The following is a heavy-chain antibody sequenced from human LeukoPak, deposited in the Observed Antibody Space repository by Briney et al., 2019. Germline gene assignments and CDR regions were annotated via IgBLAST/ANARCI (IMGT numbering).Heavy chain of an antibody. CDR1: GDSINSHH. CDR3: ARDTYAYYFDP. V-gene: IGHV4-59*11. D-gene: IGHD1-26*01. Sequence: SETLSLTCTVSGDSINSHHWNWIRQPPGKGLEWIGYIYYSGSTMYNRSLKSRGAISIDTSKNQFSLKLSSVTAAAPAVYYCARDTYAYYFDPWGQGILVTVSS. CDR2: IYYSGST. J-gene: IGHJ5*02.